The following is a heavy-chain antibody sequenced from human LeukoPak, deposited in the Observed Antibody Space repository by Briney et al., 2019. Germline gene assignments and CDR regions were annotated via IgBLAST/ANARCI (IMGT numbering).Heavy chain of an antibody. Sequence: SETLSLTCTVSGGSISSGSYYWSWIRQPAGKGLEWIGRIYTSGSTNYNPSLKSRVTISVDTSKNQYSLKLSSVTAADTAVYYCARVPATVNTAAGAPFDYWGQGTLVTVSS. CDR1: GGSISSGSYY. V-gene: IGHV4-61*02. CDR3: ARVPATVNTAAGAPFDY. J-gene: IGHJ4*02. CDR2: IYTSGST. D-gene: IGHD2-2*01.